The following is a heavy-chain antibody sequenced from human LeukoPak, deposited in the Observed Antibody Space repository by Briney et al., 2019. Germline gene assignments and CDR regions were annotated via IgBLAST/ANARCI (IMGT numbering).Heavy chain of an antibody. CDR2: IYHSGST. Sequence: SETLSLTCAVSGGSISSSNWWSWVRQPPGKGLEWIGEIYHSGSTNYNPSLKSRVTISVDKSKNQFSLKLSSVTAADTAVYYCASLADSSSWYWIDYWGQGTLVTVSS. J-gene: IGHJ4*02. V-gene: IGHV4-4*02. CDR1: GGSISSSNW. D-gene: IGHD6-13*01. CDR3: ASLADSSSWYWIDY.